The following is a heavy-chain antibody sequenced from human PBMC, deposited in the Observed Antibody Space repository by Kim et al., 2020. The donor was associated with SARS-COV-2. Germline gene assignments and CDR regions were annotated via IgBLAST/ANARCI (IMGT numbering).Heavy chain of an antibody. D-gene: IGHD3-3*01. CDR3: CGVWSGYFPGDNWFDP. CDR2: ISGSGGST. CDR1: GFTFSSYA. V-gene: IGHV3-23*01. Sequence: GGSLRLSCAASGFTFSSYAMSWVRQAPGKGLEWVSAISGSGGSTYYADSVKGRFTISRDNSKNTLYLQMNSLRAEDTAVYYCCGVWSGYFPGDNWFDPWGQGTLVTVSS. J-gene: IGHJ5*02.